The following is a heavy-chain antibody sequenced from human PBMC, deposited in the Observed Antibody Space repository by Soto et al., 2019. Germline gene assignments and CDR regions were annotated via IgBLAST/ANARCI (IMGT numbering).Heavy chain of an antibody. CDR3: ARERAFGESSPGYYYYGMDV. Sequence: QVQLQESGPGLVKPSGTLSLTCAVSGGSISSSNWWSWVRQTPGKGLEWIGEIYHSGSTNYNPSLKRRVTISVDKSKNQFSLKLSSVSAADTAVYYCARERAFGESSPGYYYYGMDVWGQGTTVTVSS. J-gene: IGHJ6*02. CDR1: GGSISSSNW. V-gene: IGHV4-4*02. CDR2: IYHSGST. D-gene: IGHD3-10*01.